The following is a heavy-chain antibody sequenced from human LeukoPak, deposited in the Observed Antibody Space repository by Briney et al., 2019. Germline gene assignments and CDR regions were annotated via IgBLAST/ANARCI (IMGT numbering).Heavy chain of an antibody. CDR2: ISDSGGGT. V-gene: IGHV3-23*01. J-gene: IGHJ3*02. CDR3: AKPFRKYGSDWYSAFEI. CDR1: GFTFSSFA. Sequence: PGGSLRLSCAASGFTFSSFAMIWVRQAPVKGLEWVATISDSGGGTFYADSVKGRFTISRDNSKNTLYIQMNSLRAEDTAIYYCAKPFRKYGSDWYSAFEIWGQGTMVTVSS. D-gene: IGHD2-21*01.